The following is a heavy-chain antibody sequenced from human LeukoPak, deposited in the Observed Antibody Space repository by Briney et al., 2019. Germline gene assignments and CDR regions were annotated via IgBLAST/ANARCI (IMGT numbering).Heavy chain of an antibody. J-gene: IGHJ4*02. Sequence: ASVKVSCKASGYTFTSYYMHWVRQAPGQGLEWMGIINPSGGSTSYAQKFQGRVTMTRDMSTSTVYMELSSLRAEDTAVYYCARVRDTNEQWLVLWAYWGQGTLVTVSS. CDR3: ARVRDTNEQWLVLWAY. V-gene: IGHV1-46*01. CDR1: GYTFTSYY. D-gene: IGHD6-19*01. CDR2: INPSGGST.